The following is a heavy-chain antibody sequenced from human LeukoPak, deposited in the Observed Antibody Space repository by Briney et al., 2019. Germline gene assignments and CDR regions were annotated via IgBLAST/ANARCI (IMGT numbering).Heavy chain of an antibody. V-gene: IGHV4-39*01. CDR2: IYYSGTT. CDR3: ARPFLDSGDDIFSTWFDP. D-gene: IGHD4-17*01. CDR1: GGSISSSSYY. Sequence: SETLSLTCTVSGGSISSSSYYWGWIRQPPGKGLEWIVNIYYSGTTYYNPSLESRVTISIDTSKNQFSLKLSSVTAADTAVYYCARPFLDSGDDIFSTWFDPWGQGTLLTVSS. J-gene: IGHJ5*02.